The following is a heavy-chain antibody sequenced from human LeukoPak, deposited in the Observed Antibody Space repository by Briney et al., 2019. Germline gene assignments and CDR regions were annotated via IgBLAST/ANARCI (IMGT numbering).Heavy chain of an antibody. CDR3: ARDYYYDSSGYPDY. J-gene: IGHJ4*02. CDR2: ISYDGTNK. Sequence: PGGSLRLSCAASGFTFSSYAMHWVRQAPGKGLEWVTIISYDGTNKYYADSVKGRFTISRDNSKNTQYLQMNSLRAEDTAVYYCARDYYYDSSGYPDYWGQGTLVTVSS. D-gene: IGHD3-22*01. CDR1: GFTFSSYA. V-gene: IGHV3-30-3*01.